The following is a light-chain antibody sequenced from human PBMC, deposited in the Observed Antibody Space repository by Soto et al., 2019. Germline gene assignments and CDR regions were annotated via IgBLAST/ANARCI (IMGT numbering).Light chain of an antibody. V-gene: IGLV2-11*01. Sequence: QSALTQPRSVSGSPGQSVTISCTGTSSDVGGYNYVSWYQQHPGKAPKLMIYDVSKRPSGVPDRFSGSKSGNTASLTISGLQAEYEADYYCCSYAGSSFWVFGGGTQLTVL. J-gene: IGLJ3*02. CDR2: DVS. CDR1: SSDVGGYNY. CDR3: CSYAGSSFWV.